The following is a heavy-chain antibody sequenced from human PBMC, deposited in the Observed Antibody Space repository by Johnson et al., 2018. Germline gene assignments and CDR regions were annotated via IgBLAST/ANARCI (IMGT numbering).Heavy chain of an antibody. J-gene: IGHJ4*02. Sequence: EVQLVESGGGLVQPGGSXRLSCAASGFTFSSYWMHWVRQAPGKGLVWVSRINTDGSITTYADSVKGRFTFSRDNARNTLFLQMKSLTAEDTAMYYCARGNWGSLDYWGQGMLVTVSS. CDR3: ARGNWGSLDY. CDR1: GFTFSSYW. D-gene: IGHD7-27*01. V-gene: IGHV3-74*02. CDR2: INTDGSIT.